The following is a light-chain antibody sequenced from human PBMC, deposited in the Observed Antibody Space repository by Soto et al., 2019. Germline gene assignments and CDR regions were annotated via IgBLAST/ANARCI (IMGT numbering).Light chain of an antibody. Sequence: QSVLTQPPSASGSPGQSVTISCTGTSSDVGGYDYVSWYQQHPGKAPKLMIYEVSKRPSGVPDRFSASKSGNTASLTVSGLQAEDEADYYCSAYAGRNNYVFGTGTKVT. V-gene: IGLV2-8*01. CDR1: SSDVGGYDY. CDR2: EVS. CDR3: SAYAGRNNYV. J-gene: IGLJ1*01.